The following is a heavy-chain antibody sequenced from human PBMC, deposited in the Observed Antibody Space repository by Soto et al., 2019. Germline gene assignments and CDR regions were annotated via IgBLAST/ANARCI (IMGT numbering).Heavy chain of an antibody. J-gene: IGHJ3*02. CDR1: GYTFTSYD. V-gene: IGHV1-8*01. Sequence: GASVKVSCKASGYTFTSYDINWVRQATGQGLEWMGWMNPNSGNTGYAQKFQGRVTMTRNTSTSTAYMELSSLRSEDTAVYYCMGIAAAGPDAFDIWGQGTMVTVSS. D-gene: IGHD6-13*01. CDR3: MGIAAAGPDAFDI. CDR2: MNPNSGNT.